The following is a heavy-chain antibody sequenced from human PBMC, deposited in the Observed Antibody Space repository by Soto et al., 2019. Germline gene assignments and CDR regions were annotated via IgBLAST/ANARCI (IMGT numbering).Heavy chain of an antibody. CDR1: GFTFSTYS. J-gene: IGHJ4*02. D-gene: IGHD4-17*01. CDR2: ISGSGSAI. V-gene: IGHV3-48*01. CDR3: ARDYYGDYYFDY. Sequence: GGSLRLSCAASGFTFSTYSVNWVRQAPGKGLEWVSYISGSGSAIYYADSVKGRFTISRDNAKNSLYLQMNSLRAEDTAVYYCARDYYGDYYFDYWGQGTLVTVSS.